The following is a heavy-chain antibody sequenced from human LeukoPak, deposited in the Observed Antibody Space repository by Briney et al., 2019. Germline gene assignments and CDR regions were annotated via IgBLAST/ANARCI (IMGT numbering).Heavy chain of an antibody. V-gene: IGHV4-59*08. CDR1: GGSINHYY. Sequence: PSETLSLTCTVSGGSINHYYWNWIRRPPGKGLEYIGYVYYSGRTNYNPSLKSRVTISVDTSKNQFSLKLSSVTAADTAVYYCARQFEREQLWLPVRAFDIWGQGTMVTVSS. D-gene: IGHD5-18*01. J-gene: IGHJ3*02. CDR2: VYYSGRT. CDR3: ARQFEREQLWLPVRAFDI.